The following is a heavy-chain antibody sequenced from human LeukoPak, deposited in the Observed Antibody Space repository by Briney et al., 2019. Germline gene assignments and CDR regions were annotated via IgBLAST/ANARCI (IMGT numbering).Heavy chain of an antibody. CDR2: IFYSGGT. D-gene: IGHD3-10*01. Sequence: SETLSLTCTVSGGSINTPNYYWGWIRQTPGKGLEWIGNIFYSGGTYYSPSLTSRVTISLDTSRNQFSLKLNSVTAADTAVYFCARGGVDYYGSGTYYLMYYLDYWGQGALVTVSS. V-gene: IGHV4-39*07. CDR1: GGSINTPNYY. CDR3: ARGGVDYYGSGTYYLMYYLDY. J-gene: IGHJ4*02.